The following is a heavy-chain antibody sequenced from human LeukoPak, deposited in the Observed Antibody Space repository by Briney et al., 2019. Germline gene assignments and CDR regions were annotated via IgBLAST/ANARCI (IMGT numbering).Heavy chain of an antibody. J-gene: IGHJ5*02. D-gene: IGHD3-3*01. V-gene: IGHV1-69*05. CDR2: IIPIFGTA. CDR3: ARDGDLIVFRVVHRSGFDP. CDR1: GGTFSSYA. Sequence: SVKVSCKACGGTFSSYAISWVRQPTGQGLEWMGGIIPIFGTANYSQKFQGRVTITTDESTSTAYMELSSLRSEDTAVYYCARDGDLIVFRVVHRSGFDPWGQGTLVTVSS.